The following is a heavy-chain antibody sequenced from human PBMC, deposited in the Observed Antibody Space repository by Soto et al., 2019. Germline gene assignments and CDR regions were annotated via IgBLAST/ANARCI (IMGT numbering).Heavy chain of an antibody. J-gene: IGHJ5*02. Sequence: GGSLRLSCAASGFTFSNYAMSWVRQAPGTGLQWVSAIDGGGTKTYYADSVKGRFTISRDNSMNTLYLQMDSLRAEDTAIYYCTKEHSNYPDNWFDPWGQGTRVTVS. CDR1: GFTFSNYA. CDR2: IDGGGTKT. V-gene: IGHV3-23*01. CDR3: TKEHSNYPDNWFDP. D-gene: IGHD4-4*01.